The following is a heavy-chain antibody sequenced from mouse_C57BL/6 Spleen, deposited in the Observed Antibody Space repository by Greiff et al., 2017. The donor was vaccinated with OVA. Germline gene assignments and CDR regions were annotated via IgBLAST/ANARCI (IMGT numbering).Heavy chain of an antibody. CDR2: SRNKANDYTT. CDR1: GFTFSDFY. V-gene: IGHV7-1*01. CDR3: ARDAGPRAMDY. J-gene: IGHJ4*01. Sequence: EVMLVESGGGLVQSGRSLRLSCATSGFTFSDFYMEWVRQAPGKGLEWIAASRNKANDYTTEYSASVKGRFIVSRDTSQSILYLQMNALRAEDTAIYYCARDAGPRAMDYWGQGTSVTVSS.